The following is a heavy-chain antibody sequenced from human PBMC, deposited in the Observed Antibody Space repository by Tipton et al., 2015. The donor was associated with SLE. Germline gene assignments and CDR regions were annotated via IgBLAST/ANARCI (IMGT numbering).Heavy chain of an antibody. CDR2: ISGSSNTI. CDR1: GFTFNSYS. D-gene: IGHD3-3*01. J-gene: IGHJ6*02. Sequence: SLRLSCAASGFTFNSYSMNWVRQAPGKGLEWVSYISGSSNTIYYADSVKGRFTISRDNAKNSLYLQMNSLRAEDTAVYYCARSGVFGTGYGMDVWGQGTTVTVSS. CDR3: ARSGVFGTGYGMDV. V-gene: IGHV3-48*04.